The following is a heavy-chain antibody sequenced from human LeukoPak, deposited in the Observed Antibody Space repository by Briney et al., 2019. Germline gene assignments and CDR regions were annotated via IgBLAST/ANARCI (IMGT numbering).Heavy chain of an antibody. D-gene: IGHD4-17*01. CDR1: GGSISSYY. V-gene: IGHV4-34*01. CDR3: ARGVEDDYGDSSGGDWFDP. Sequence: NPSETLSLTCTVSGGSISSYYWSWIRQPPGKGLEWIGEINHRGNTNYNPSLKSRVTISVDTSKNQFSLKLSSVTAADTAVFYCARGVEDDYGDSSGGDWFDPWGQGTLVTVSS. CDR2: INHRGNT. J-gene: IGHJ5*02.